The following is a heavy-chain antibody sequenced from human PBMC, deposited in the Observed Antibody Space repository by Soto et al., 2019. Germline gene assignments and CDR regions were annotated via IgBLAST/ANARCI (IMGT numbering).Heavy chain of an antibody. CDR1: GYTFTGSY. CDR2: INPNTGDT. CDR3: ARAWGYSGTYQFSFDY. Sequence: ASLKVSCNASGYTFTGSYIHWVRQAPGQGLEGMVGINPNTGDTDYRQKTQAWVNMSRDTSITTAYLELNRLRSDDTAVYYCARAWGYSGTYQFSFDYWGQGTLVTVSS. D-gene: IGHD1-26*01. J-gene: IGHJ4*02. V-gene: IGHV1-2*04.